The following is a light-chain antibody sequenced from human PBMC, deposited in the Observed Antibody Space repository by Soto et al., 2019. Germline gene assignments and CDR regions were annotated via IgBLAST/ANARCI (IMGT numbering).Light chain of an antibody. CDR1: SSDVGGYNY. Sequence: QSVLTQPASVSGSPGQSITISCTGTSSDVGGYNYVSWYQQHPGKAPKLMIYEVSNRPSGVSNRFSGSKSGNTASLTISGLQAEDDADYYCSSYTRSSTLAVFGGGTKLTVL. V-gene: IGLV2-14*01. J-gene: IGLJ3*02. CDR3: SSYTRSSTLAV. CDR2: EVS.